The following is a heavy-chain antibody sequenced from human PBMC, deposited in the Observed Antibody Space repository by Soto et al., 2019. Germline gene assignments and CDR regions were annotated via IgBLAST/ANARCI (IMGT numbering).Heavy chain of an antibody. J-gene: IGHJ6*02. V-gene: IGHV3-23*01. CDR2: ISGSGGST. CDR1: GFAFSTYE. CDR3: AKVPALPDIYYYGMDV. Sequence: SGGSLRLSCAASGFAFSTYELNWVRQGPGKGLEWISYISGSGGSTYYADSVKGRFTISRDNSKNTLCLQMNSLRAEDTAVYYCAKVPALPDIYYYGMDVWGQGTTVTVSS. D-gene: IGHD2-2*01.